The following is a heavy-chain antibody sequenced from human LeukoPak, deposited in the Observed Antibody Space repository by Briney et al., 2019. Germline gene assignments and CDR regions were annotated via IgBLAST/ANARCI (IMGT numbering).Heavy chain of an antibody. D-gene: IGHD3-10*01. Sequence: SVKVSCKASGGTFSSYAISWVRQAPGQGLEWMGGIIPIFGTANYAQKFQGRVTITADESTSTAYMELSSLRSEDTAVYYCARVIGSLGYYYYGMDVWGQGTTVTASS. CDR2: IIPIFGTA. J-gene: IGHJ6*02. CDR1: GGTFSSYA. V-gene: IGHV1-69*13. CDR3: ARVIGSLGYYYYGMDV.